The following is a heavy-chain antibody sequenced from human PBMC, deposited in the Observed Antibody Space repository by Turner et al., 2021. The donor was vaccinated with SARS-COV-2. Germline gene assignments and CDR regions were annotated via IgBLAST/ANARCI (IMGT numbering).Heavy chain of an antibody. V-gene: IGHV1-2*07. CDR1: GYTFTAYS. CDR2: ISTHSGDT. J-gene: IGHJ3*02. D-gene: IGHD3-16*01. CDR3: AREGGFSYDHDTFRM. Sequence: HVNLVQSGAEVRKPGASVKVSCKASGYTFTAYSMHWLRQAPGQGPEWMGSISTHSGDTNNSHKSQGRVTITRDTSINTAYMELSRLRSDDTAVYYCAREGGFSYDHDTFRMWGQGTMVTVSS.